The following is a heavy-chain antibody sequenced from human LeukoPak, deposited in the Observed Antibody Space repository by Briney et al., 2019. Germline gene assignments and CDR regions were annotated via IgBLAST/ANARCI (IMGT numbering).Heavy chain of an antibody. V-gene: IGHV3-23*01. CDR2: ISGSGGHT. Sequence: PGGSLRPSCAASGFTFSSYAMTWVRQAPGKGLEWVSAISGSGGHTYYADSVKGRFTISRDNSKNTLYLQMNSLRAEDTAVYYCAGDTYYYDSSGYTPPGGAFDIWGQGTMVTVSS. CDR1: GFTFSSYA. D-gene: IGHD3-22*01. CDR3: AGDTYYYDSSGYTPPGGAFDI. J-gene: IGHJ3*02.